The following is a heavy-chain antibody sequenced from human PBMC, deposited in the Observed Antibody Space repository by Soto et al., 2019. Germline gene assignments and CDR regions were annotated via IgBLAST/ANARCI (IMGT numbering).Heavy chain of an antibody. CDR2: IYSSGST. CDR3: ARGQRFSDWFDP. CDR1: GGAISTYY. J-gene: IGHJ5*02. Sequence: SETLSLTCTVSGGAISTYYWTWIRQPAGKGLEWIGSIYSSGSTKYNPSLQSRVTMSLDTSNNQFSLRLNSVTAADTAVYYCARGQRFSDWFDPWGQGTLVTVS. V-gene: IGHV4-4*07. D-gene: IGHD3-3*01.